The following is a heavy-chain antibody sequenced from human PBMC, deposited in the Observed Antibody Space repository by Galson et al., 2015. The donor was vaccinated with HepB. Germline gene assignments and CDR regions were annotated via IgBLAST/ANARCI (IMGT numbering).Heavy chain of an antibody. Sequence: SLRLSCAASGFTFSSYSMNWVRQAPGKGLEWVTSISSSSSYIYYADSVKGRFTISRDNAKNSLYLQMNSLRAEDTAVYYCARHVGGAAAGLSAYFDYWGQGTLVTVSS. CDR1: GFTFSSYS. CDR3: ARHVGGAAAGLSAYFDY. D-gene: IGHD6-13*01. V-gene: IGHV3-21*01. CDR2: ISSSSSYI. J-gene: IGHJ4*02.